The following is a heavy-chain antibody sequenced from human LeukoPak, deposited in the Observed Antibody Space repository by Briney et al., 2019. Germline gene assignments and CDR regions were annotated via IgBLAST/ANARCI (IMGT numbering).Heavy chain of an antibody. J-gene: IGHJ5*02. D-gene: IGHD2-15*01. Sequence: ASVKASCKASGYTFTDYYMHWVRQAPGQGLEWMGWINPNSGGTKYAQKFQGRVTMIRDTSISTAHMELSRLRSDDTAVYYCARNRGADYSAWFDPWGQGTLVTVSS. V-gene: IGHV1-2*02. CDR3: ARNRGADYSAWFDP. CDR2: INPNSGGT. CDR1: GYTFTDYY.